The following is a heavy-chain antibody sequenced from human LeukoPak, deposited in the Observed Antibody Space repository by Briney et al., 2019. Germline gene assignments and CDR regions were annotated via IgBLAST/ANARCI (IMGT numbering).Heavy chain of an antibody. CDR1: GGSISSSSYY. CDR2: IYYSGST. J-gene: IGHJ4*02. CDR3: ARGFLSFDY. D-gene: IGHD2/OR15-2a*01. Sequence: SETLSLTCTVSGGSISSSSYYWGWIRQPPGKGLEWIGSIYYSGSTYYNPSLKCRVTISVDTSKNQFSLKLSSVTAADTAVYYCARGFLSFDYWGQGTLVTVSS. V-gene: IGHV4-39*07.